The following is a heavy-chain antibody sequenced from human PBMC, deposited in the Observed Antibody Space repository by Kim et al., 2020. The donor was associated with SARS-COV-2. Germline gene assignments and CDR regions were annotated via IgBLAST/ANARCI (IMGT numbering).Heavy chain of an antibody. V-gene: IGHV3-33*01. CDR2: K. J-gene: IGHJ6*02. CDR3: ARDTRDYYGMDV. Sequence: KYYADSGKGRFTISRDNSKNTLYLQMNSLRAEDTAVYYCARDTRDYYGMDVWGQGTTVTVSS.